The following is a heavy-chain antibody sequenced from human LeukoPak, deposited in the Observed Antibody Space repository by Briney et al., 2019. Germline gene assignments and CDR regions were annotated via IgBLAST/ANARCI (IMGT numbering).Heavy chain of an antibody. CDR3: AKDISCSSSNCYAGFDY. CDR2: ISWDSGYI. D-gene: IGHD2-2*01. V-gene: IGHV3-9*01. CDR1: GFTFDDYA. J-gene: IGHJ4*02. Sequence: GGSLRLPCAASGFTFDDYAMHWVRQGPGKGLEWVSGISWDSGYIAYADSVKGRFTISRDNSKNSLYLQMNSLRTEDTALYYCAKDISCSSSNCYAGFDYWGQGTLVTVSS.